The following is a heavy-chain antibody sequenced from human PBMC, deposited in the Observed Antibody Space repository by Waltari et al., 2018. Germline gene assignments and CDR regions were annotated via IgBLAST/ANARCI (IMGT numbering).Heavy chain of an antibody. CDR1: GFTFSNAW. V-gene: IGHV3-15*01. Sequence: EVQLVESGGGLVKPGGSLRLSCAASGFTFSNAWMSWVRQDPGKGLEWVGRIKRKTDGGTTDDAAPVKGRFTISRDDSKNTLYLQMNSLKTEDTAVYYCTTEGSWGVVVVAATPFDYWGQGTLVTVSS. CDR2: IKRKTDGGTT. CDR3: TTEGSWGVVVVAATPFDY. J-gene: IGHJ4*02. D-gene: IGHD2-15*01.